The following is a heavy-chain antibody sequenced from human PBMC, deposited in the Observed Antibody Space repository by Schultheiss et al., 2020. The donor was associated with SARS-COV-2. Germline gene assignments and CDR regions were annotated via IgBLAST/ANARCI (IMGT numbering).Heavy chain of an antibody. J-gene: IGHJ4*02. CDR1: GFTFSSYS. V-gene: IGHV3-48*01. D-gene: IGHD3-9*01. CDR3: AKHSFRYFDWPQTTPLDY. CDR2: ISSTSGTI. Sequence: GGSLRLSCAASGFTFSSYSMNWVRQAPGKGLEWVSYISSTSGTIFYADSVKGRFTISRDNAKNSLYLQMNSLRAEDTAVYYCAKHSFRYFDWPQTTPLDYWGQGTLVTVSS.